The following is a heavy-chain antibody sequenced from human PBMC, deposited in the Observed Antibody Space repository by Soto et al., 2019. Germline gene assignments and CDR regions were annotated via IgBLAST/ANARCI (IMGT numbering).Heavy chain of an antibody. J-gene: IGHJ6*02. Sequence: QVQLVQSGAEVKKPGASVKVSCKASGYTFTSYGISWLRQAPGQGLEWMGWISAYNGNTNYAQKPQGRVTMTTDTSTSTAYTELRSLRSDDTAVYYCARDRGAYGMDVWGQGTTVTVSS. CDR2: ISAYNGNT. V-gene: IGHV1-18*01. CDR3: ARDRGAYGMDV. CDR1: GYTFTSYG.